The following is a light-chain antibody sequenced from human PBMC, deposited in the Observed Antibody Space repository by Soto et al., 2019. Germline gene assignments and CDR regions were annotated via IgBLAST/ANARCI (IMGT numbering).Light chain of an antibody. V-gene: IGKV3-15*01. CDR2: AAS. J-gene: IGKJ4*01. Sequence: EIVMTQSPATLSVSPGEGATLFCRASRSVSSNLAWYQQKPGQAPRLLIYAASTRATGIPPRFRGSGSGTEFTLTISSLQSEDFAVYYCQQYDNWPPLTFGGGTKVEIK. CDR1: RSVSSN. CDR3: QQYDNWPPLT.